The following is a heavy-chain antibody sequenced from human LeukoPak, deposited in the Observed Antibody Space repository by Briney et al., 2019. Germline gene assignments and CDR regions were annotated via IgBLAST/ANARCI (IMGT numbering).Heavy chain of an antibody. CDR2: ISWNSGSI. J-gene: IGHJ5*02. CDR3: AKGSSGYYNWFDP. Sequence: GGSLRLSCAASGFTFDDYAMHWVRQAPRKGLEWVSGISWNSGSIGYADSVKGRFTISRDNAKNSLYLQMNSQRAEDTALYYCAKGSSGYYNWFDPWGQGTLVTVSS. D-gene: IGHD3-22*01. V-gene: IGHV3-9*01. CDR1: GFTFDDYA.